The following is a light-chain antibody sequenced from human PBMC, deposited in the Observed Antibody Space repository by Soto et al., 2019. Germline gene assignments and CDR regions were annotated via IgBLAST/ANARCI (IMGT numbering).Light chain of an antibody. J-gene: IGKJ4*01. V-gene: IGKV1-39*01. CDR3: QQTSSTPT. CDR2: AAS. CDR1: QGIRSY. Sequence: DIQLTQSPSSLSASVGDRVTITCRASQGIRSYLNWYQQKPGKAPKLLIYAASSLQTGVSSRLSGSGSGTDFTLTISNLQPEDLATYYCQQTSSTPTFGGGTKVDIK.